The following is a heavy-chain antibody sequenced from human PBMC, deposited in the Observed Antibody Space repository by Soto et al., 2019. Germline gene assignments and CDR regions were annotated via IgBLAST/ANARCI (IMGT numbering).Heavy chain of an antibody. Sequence: QLQLVESGGGVIQPGRSLRLSCAASGFTFNRHGMHWVRQAPGKGLEWVAVIGRDGRNTFYTASVKGRFTIYRDNSNNILYLEMNSLRVEDTAVYYCARDDVYDDNGLEEWGQGTLVTVSS. CDR1: GFTFNRHG. D-gene: IGHD4-17*01. CDR3: ARDDVYDDNGLEE. J-gene: IGHJ4*02. CDR2: IGRDGRNT. V-gene: IGHV3-33*01.